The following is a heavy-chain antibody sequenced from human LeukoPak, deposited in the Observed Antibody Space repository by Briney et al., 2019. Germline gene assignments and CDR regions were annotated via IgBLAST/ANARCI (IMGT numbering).Heavy chain of an antibody. CDR3: AKDLFTMVRGVIPWFDP. J-gene: IGHJ5*02. CDR2: ISYDGSNK. D-gene: IGHD3-10*01. V-gene: IGHV3-30*18. CDR1: GFTFSSYG. Sequence: GGSLRLSCAASGFTFSSYGVHWVRQAPGKGLEWVAVISYDGSNKYYADSVKGRFTISRDNSKNTLYLQMNSLRAEDTAVYYCAKDLFTMVRGVIPWFDPWGQGTLVTVSS.